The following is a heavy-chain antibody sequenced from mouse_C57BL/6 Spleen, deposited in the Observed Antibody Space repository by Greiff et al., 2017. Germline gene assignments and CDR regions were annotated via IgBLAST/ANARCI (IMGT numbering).Heavy chain of an antibody. CDR3: ARSGYYGSSPYYAMDY. D-gene: IGHD1-1*01. Sequence: QVQLQQPGAELVKPGASVKLSCKASGYTFTSYWMHWVKQRPGRGLERIGRIDPNSGGTKYNEKFKSKATLTVDKPSSTAYMQLSSLTSEDSAVYYGARSGYYGSSPYYAMDYWGQGTSVTVSS. V-gene: IGHV1-72*01. CDR1: GYTFTSYW. CDR2: IDPNSGGT. J-gene: IGHJ4*01.